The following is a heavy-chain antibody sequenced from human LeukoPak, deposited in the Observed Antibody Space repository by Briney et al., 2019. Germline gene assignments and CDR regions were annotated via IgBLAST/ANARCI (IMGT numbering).Heavy chain of an antibody. V-gene: IGHV3-72*01. CDR1: GFXFSDHY. J-gene: IGHJ6*02. Sequence: GGALRLSCAASGFXFSDHYIDWVRQAPGKGLEWVGRSRDKAISYTTEYAASVKGRFTISRDDSKTSLYLQMSRLKPEDTAVYYCTRGQRGDGAAGSVYYYYPMDVWGQGTTVTVSS. CDR3: TRGQRGDGAAGSVYYYYPMDV. D-gene: IGHD6-13*01. CDR2: SRDKAISYTT.